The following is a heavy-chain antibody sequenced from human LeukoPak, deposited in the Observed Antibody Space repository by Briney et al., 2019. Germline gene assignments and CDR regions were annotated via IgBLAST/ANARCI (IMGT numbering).Heavy chain of an antibody. Sequence: PSETLSLTCTVSGGSISSGSYYWSWIRQPAGEGLEWIGRIYTSGSTNYNPSLKSRVTISVDTSKNQFSLKLSSVTAADTAVYYCASTPMVRGVTAFNWFDPWGQGTLVTVSS. J-gene: IGHJ5*02. V-gene: IGHV4-61*02. CDR2: IYTSGST. CDR1: GGSISSGSYY. CDR3: ASTPMVRGVTAFNWFDP. D-gene: IGHD3-10*01.